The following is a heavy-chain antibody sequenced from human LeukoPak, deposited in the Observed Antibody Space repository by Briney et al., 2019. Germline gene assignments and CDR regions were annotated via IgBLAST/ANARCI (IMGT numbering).Heavy chain of an antibody. Sequence: SETLSLTCTVSVGSISSYYWSWIRQPAVKGLEWIGRIYTSGSTNYNPSLKSRVTMSVDTSKNQFSLKLSSMTAADTAVYYCARDVGAGRDGYNDAFDIWGQGTMVTVSS. J-gene: IGHJ3*02. V-gene: IGHV4-4*07. D-gene: IGHD5-24*01. CDR3: ARDVGAGRDGYNDAFDI. CDR1: VGSISSYY. CDR2: IYTSGST.